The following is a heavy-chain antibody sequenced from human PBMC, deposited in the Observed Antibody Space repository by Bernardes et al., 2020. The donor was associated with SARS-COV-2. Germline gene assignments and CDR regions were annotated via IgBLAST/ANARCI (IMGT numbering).Heavy chain of an antibody. V-gene: IGHV4-59*01. CDR1: GGSMNDFY. CDR2: IYLSGST. J-gene: IGHJ4*02. Sequence: SETLSLTCTVSGGSMNDFYWSWIRQPPGKELEWIGYIYLSGSTDYNHSLKSRVTMSVDTSKNQFSLKLRSVTATDTAVYYCARVKRRSSSWPSHFDYWGEGTLVTVST. CDR3: ARVKRRSSSWPSHFDY. D-gene: IGHD6-13*01.